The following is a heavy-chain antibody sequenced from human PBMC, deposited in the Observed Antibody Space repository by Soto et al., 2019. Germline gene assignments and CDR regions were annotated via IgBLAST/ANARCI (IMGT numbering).Heavy chain of an antibody. J-gene: IGHJ5*02. V-gene: IGHV4-59*01. CDR2: IYYSGST. CDR1: GGSISSYY. Sequence: SETLCLTCTVSGGSISSYYWSWIRQPPGKGLEWIGYIYYSGSTNYNPSLKSRVTISVDTSKNQFSLKLSSVTAADTAVYYCAREYRYYYDSSGYGRYGFDPWGQGTLVTVSS. D-gene: IGHD3-22*01. CDR3: AREYRYYYDSSGYGRYGFDP.